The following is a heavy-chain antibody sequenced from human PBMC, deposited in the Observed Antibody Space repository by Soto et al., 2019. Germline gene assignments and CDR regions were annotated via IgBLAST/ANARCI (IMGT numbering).Heavy chain of an antibody. Sequence: ASVKVSCKASGYTFTSYYMHWVRQAPGQGLEWMGIINPSGGSTSYAQKFQGRVTMTRDTSTSTVYTELSSLRSEDTAVYYCARDGAYSSSWKTYYYYGMDVWGQGTTVTVSS. V-gene: IGHV1-46*01. J-gene: IGHJ6*02. CDR3: ARDGAYSSSWKTYYYYGMDV. D-gene: IGHD6-13*01. CDR2: INPSGGST. CDR1: GYTFTSYY.